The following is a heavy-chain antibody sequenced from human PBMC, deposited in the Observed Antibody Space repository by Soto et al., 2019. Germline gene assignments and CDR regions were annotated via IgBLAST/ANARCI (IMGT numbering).Heavy chain of an antibody. D-gene: IGHD3-22*01. CDR1: RGSVTSVTYY. CDR3: ARNTYYYDSSGYYFGY. V-gene: IGHV4-61*01. CDR2: IYYSGST. Sequence: SETLSLTCTVARGSVTSVTYYWSSICQPPRKGLEWIGYIYYSGSTNYDPSLKSRVTISVDTSKNQFSLKLSSVTAADTAVYYCARNTYYYDSSGYYFGYWGQGTLVTISS. J-gene: IGHJ4*02.